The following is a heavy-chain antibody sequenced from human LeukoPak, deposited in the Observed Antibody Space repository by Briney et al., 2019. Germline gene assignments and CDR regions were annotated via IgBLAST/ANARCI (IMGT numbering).Heavy chain of an antibody. CDR3: ARVKGGNSQPILDY. D-gene: IGHD4-23*01. CDR2: VNHSGST. J-gene: IGHJ4*02. Sequence: PSETLSLTCAVHGGSFSGYYWSWIRQPPGKGLEWIGEVNHSGSTNYNPSLKSRVTISVDTSKNQFSLKLSSVTAADTALYYWARVKGGNSQPILDYWGQGTVVSV. V-gene: IGHV4-34*01. CDR1: GGSFSGYY.